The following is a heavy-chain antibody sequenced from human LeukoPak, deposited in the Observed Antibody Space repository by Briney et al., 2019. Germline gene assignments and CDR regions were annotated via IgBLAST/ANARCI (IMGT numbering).Heavy chain of an antibody. CDR2: INHSGST. V-gene: IGHV4-34*01. D-gene: IGHD1-20*01. Sequence: SETLSLTCAVYGGSFSGYYWSWIRQPPGKGLEWIGEINHSGSTNYNPSLKSRVTISVDTSKNQFSLKLSSVTAADTAVYYCARGGWGITGNPYDYWGQGTLVTVSS. CDR1: GGSFSGYY. CDR3: ARGGWGITGNPYDY. J-gene: IGHJ4*02.